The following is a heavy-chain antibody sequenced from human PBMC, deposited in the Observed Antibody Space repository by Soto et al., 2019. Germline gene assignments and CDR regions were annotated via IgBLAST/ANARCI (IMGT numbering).Heavy chain of an antibody. D-gene: IGHD3-22*01. CDR1: YW. J-gene: IGHJ3*02. V-gene: IGHV5-10-1*01. CDR3: ARRKTYYYDSSDAFDI. Sequence: YWISWVRQMPGKGLEWMGRIDPSDSYTNYSPSFQGHVTISADKSISTAYLQWSSLKASDTAMYYCARRKTYYYDSSDAFDIWGQGTMVTVSS. CDR2: IDPSDSYT.